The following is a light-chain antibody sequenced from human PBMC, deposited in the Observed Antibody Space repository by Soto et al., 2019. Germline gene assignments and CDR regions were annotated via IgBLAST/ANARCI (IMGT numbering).Light chain of an antibody. Sequence: QSALTQPASVSGSPGQSITISCTGTSSDFGSYNLVSWFQQHPGEAPKLIIYEASRRPSGVSNRFSASKSGNTASLTISGLYSVDEADYYCCSYAGSDTMIFGGGTKLTVL. CDR2: EAS. CDR3: CSYAGSDTMI. V-gene: IGLV2-23*01. CDR1: SSDFGSYNL. J-gene: IGLJ2*01.